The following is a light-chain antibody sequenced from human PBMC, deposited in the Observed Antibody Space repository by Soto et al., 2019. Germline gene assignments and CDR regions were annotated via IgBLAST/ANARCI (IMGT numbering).Light chain of an antibody. CDR3: EQYNSWWK. V-gene: IGKV1-5*01. CDR1: QSINSF. CDR2: DAP. Sequence: DIQMPQSPSTLSASVGDRVTITCRASQSINSFLAWYQQKPGKAPKLLIYDAPSLESGVPSRFSCSGSGTDFTRTISSLQPDDFATYYGEQYNSWWKFGNGTKVEIK. J-gene: IGKJ1*01.